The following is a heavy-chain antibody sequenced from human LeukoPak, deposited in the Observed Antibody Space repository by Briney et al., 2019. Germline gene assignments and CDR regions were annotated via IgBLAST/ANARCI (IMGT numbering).Heavy chain of an antibody. J-gene: IGHJ4*02. CDR1: VGSFSGYY. D-gene: IGHD5-24*01. CDR2: INHSGST. V-gene: IGHV4-34*01. Sequence: SETLSLTCAVYVGSFSGYYWSWVRQPPGKGLEWIGEINHSGSTNFTSSLKSRLTLSVDTSRNQFSLKLSSVTAADTAVYYCARGVEMAGFDYWGQGNLVTVSS. CDR3: ARGVEMAGFDY.